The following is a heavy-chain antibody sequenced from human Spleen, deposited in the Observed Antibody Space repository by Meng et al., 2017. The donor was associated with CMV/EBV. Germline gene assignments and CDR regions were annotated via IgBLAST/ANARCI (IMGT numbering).Heavy chain of an antibody. J-gene: IGHJ4*02. CDR2: IKPDGSEK. D-gene: IGHD2-2*01. CDR1: GFSFSSYW. V-gene: IGHV3-7*01. CDR3: ARDLYCSSISCYTGDYFDY. Sequence: GESLKISCAASGFSFSSYWMSWVRQAPGKGLEWVANIKPDGSEKYSVDSVKGRFTVSRDNAKNSLDLQMNSLRAEDTAVYYCARDLYCSSISCYTGDYFDYWGRGTLVTSPQ.